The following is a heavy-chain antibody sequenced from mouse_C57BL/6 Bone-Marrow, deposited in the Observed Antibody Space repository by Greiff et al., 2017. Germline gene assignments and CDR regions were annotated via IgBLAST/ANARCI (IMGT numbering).Heavy chain of an antibody. CDR1: GYTFTSYW. Sequence: QVQLQQPGAELVKPGASVKMSCKASGYTFTSYWITWVKQRPGQGLEWIGDIYPGSGSTNYNEKFKSKATLTVDTSSSSAYMQLSSLTSEDYAVDYCARYYYDSNWYFDVWGTGTTVTVSS. J-gene: IGHJ1*03. V-gene: IGHV1-55*01. D-gene: IGHD1-1*01. CDR3: ARYYYDSNWYFDV. CDR2: IYPGSGST.